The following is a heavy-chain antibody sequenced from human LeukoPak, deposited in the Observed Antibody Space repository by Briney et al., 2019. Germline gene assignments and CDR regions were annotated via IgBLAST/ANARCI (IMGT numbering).Heavy chain of an antibody. Sequence: SETLSLTCTVSSGSISSSSYYWGWIRQPPGKGLEWIGSIYYSGSTYYNPSLKSRVTISVDTSKNQFSLKLSSVTAADTAVYYCARGLRSHYYYYYYMDVWGKGTTVTVSS. CDR3: ARGLRSHYYYYYYMDV. J-gene: IGHJ6*03. D-gene: IGHD4-17*01. CDR1: SGSISSSSYY. V-gene: IGHV4-39*01. CDR2: IYYSGST.